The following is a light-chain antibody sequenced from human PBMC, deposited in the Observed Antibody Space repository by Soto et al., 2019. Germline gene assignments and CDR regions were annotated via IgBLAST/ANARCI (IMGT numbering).Light chain of an antibody. CDR1: QNLHSF. Sequence: EIVLTQSPATLSLSPGERVTLSCKASQNLHSFLNWYQQRPGQAPRPLIYDGSKRAAGVPDRISGDGTGTDYTLTISSLEPEDFAVYYCQQRTRWPMTFGQGTRLAIK. CDR2: DGS. V-gene: IGKV3D-11*02. J-gene: IGKJ5*01. CDR3: QQRTRWPMT.